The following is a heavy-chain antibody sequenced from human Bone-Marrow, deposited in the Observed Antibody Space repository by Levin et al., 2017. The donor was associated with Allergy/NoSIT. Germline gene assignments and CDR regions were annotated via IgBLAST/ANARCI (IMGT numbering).Heavy chain of an antibody. J-gene: IGHJ4*02. D-gene: IGHD3-22*01. V-gene: IGHV4-4*07. CDR2: IYTSGST. CDR3: ARDRGRRYYYDSSGYPYYFDY. CDR1: GGSISSYY. Sequence: RASETLSLTCTVSGGSISSYYWSWIRQPAGKGLEWIGRIYTSGSTNSNPSLNSRVTMSVDTSKNQFSLKLSSVTAADTAVYYCARDRGRRYYYDSSGYPYYFDYWGQRTLVTVSS.